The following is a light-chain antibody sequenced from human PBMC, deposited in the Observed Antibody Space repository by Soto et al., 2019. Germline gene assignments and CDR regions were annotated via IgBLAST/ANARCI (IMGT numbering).Light chain of an antibody. Sequence: QSVLTQPPSASGTPGQRVTISCSGRFSNIGSNYVYWYQQLPGTAPKLLIFTNDQRTSGVPGRFFGSKSGTSASLAISGLRSEDEADYYCAVWDDSLRGWVFGGGTKLTVL. V-gene: IGLV1-47*02. J-gene: IGLJ3*02. CDR2: TND. CDR1: FSNIGSNY. CDR3: AVWDDSLRGWV.